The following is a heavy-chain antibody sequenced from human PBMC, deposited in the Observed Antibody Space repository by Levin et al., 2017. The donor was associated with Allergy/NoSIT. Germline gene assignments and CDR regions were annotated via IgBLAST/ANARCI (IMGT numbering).Heavy chain of an antibody. J-gene: IGHJ5*02. CDR3: ARAGIYCSGGSCFFDP. CDR2: ISAYNGNT. Sequence: ASVKVSCKASGYTFTSYGISWVRQAPGQGLEWMGWISAYNGNTNYAQKLQGRVTMTTDTSTSTAYMELRSLRSDDTAVYYCARAGIYCSGGSCFFDPWGQGTLVTVSS. V-gene: IGHV1-18*01. D-gene: IGHD2-15*01. CDR1: GYTFTSYG.